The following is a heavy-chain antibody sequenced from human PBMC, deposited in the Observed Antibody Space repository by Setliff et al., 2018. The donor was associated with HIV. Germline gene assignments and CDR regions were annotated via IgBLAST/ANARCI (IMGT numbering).Heavy chain of an antibody. J-gene: IGHJ4*02. CDR3: ARVYCSGGSCFTIDY. D-gene: IGHD2-15*01. Sequence: ASVTVSCKASGYTFTSYGVTWVRQAPGQGLEWMGWISVYNGNTNYAQKLQGRVTMTTDTSTSTAYMELRSLRSDDTAVYYCARVYCSGGSCFTIDYWGQGTLVTVSS. CDR2: ISVYNGNT. V-gene: IGHV1-18*01. CDR1: GYTFTSYG.